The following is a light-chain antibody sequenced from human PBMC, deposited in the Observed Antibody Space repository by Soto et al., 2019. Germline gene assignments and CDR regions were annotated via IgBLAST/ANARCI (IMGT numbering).Light chain of an antibody. V-gene: IGLV2-14*01. CDR2: EVS. CDR1: RTDVGGYNF. CDR3: CSYVSSKTYV. Sequence: QSALTQPASVSGSPGQSITISCTGTRTDVGGYNFVSWYQQHPGKAPKLIIYEVSNRPSGFSNRFSGSKSDNTASLTISGLQAEDEADYYCCSYVSSKTYVFGTGTKVTVL. J-gene: IGLJ1*01.